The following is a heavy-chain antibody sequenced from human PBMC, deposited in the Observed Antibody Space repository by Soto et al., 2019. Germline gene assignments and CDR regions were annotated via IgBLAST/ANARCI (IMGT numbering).Heavy chain of an antibody. Sequence: SVKVSCKASGGTFSSYAISWVRQAPGQGLEWMGGIIPIFGTANYAQKFQGRVTITADESTSAAYMELSSLRSEDTAVYYCARDVGATTVIWFDPWGQGTLVTVSS. D-gene: IGHD1-26*01. CDR2: IIPIFGTA. J-gene: IGHJ5*02. V-gene: IGHV1-69*13. CDR1: GGTFSSYA. CDR3: ARDVGATTVIWFDP.